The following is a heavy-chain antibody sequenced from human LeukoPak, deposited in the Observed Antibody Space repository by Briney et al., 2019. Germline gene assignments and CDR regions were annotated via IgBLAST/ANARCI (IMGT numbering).Heavy chain of an antibody. CDR3: ARLDPHSSWYYFDY. D-gene: IGHD5-18*01. CDR2: IRYDGSNK. CDR1: GFTFSSYG. Sequence: GGSLRLSCAASGFTFSSYGMHWVRQAPGKGLEWVAFIRYDGSNKYYADSVKGRFTISRDNAKNSLYLQMNSLRAEDTAVYYCARLDPHSSWYYFDYWGQGTLVTVSS. V-gene: IGHV3-30*02. J-gene: IGHJ4*02.